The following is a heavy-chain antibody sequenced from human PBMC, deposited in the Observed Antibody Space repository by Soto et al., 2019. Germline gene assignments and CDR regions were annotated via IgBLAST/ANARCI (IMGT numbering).Heavy chain of an antibody. CDR2: INPNSGGT. CDR1: GYTFTGYY. CDR3: ARDWAVATTRSWFDP. D-gene: IGHD5-12*01. Sequence: GASVKVPCKASGYTFTGYYMHWVLQAPVQGLELMVWINPNSGGTNYAQKFQGRVTMTRDTSVSTAYMELSRLTSDDTAVYYCARDWAVATTRSWFDPWGQGTLVTVSS. V-gene: IGHV1-2*02. J-gene: IGHJ5*02.